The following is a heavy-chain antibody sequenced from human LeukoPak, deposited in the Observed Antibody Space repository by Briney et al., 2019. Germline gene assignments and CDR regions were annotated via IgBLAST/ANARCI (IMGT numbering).Heavy chain of an antibody. CDR2: IYYSGST. D-gene: IGHD4-11*01. Sequence: SETLSLTCTVSGGSISSGGYYWSWIRQHPGKGLEWIGYIYYSGSTYYNPSLESRVTISVDTSKNQFSLKLSSVTAADTAVYYCARGDYSNPLGYWGQGTLVTVSS. CDR1: GGSISSGGYY. J-gene: IGHJ4*02. V-gene: IGHV4-31*03. CDR3: ARGDYSNPLGY.